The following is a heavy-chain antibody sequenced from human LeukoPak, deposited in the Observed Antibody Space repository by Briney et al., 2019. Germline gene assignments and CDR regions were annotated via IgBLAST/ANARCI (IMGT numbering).Heavy chain of an antibody. D-gene: IGHD1-26*01. CDR2: VSGATGNS. Sequence: PGGSLRLSCAASGFTFSTYGMNWVRQAPGKGLEWVSSVSGATGNSYYVGSVKGRFTISRDDSKNTLYLQMNSLRAEDTAIYYCAKDRTVGASYWYFDLWGRGTLVTVSS. V-gene: IGHV3-23*01. CDR1: GFTFSTYG. J-gene: IGHJ2*01. CDR3: AKDRTVGASYWYFDL.